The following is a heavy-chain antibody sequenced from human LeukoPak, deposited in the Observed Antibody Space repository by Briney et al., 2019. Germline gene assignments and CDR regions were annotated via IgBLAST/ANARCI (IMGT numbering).Heavy chain of an antibody. CDR1: GGSISSGSYY. CDR2: IYTSGST. CDR3: ARVGSGSYDY. D-gene: IGHD1-26*01. V-gene: IGHV4-61*02. Sequence: SETLSLTCTVSGGSISSGSYYWSWIRQPAGKGLKWIVRIYTSGSTNYNPSLKSRVTISVDTSKNQFSLKLSSVTAADTAVYYCARVGSGSYDYWGQGTLVTVSS. J-gene: IGHJ4*02.